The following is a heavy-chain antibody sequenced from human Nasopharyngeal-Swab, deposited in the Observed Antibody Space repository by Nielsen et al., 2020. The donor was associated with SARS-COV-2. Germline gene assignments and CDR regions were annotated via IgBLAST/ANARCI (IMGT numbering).Heavy chain of an antibody. Sequence: GESLKISCAASGFTFSSYAMSWVRQAPGKGLEWVSAISGSGGSTYYADSVKDRFTISRDNSKNTLYLQMNSLRAEDTAVYYCANDLHCSGGSCYYRDYWGQGTLVTVSS. J-gene: IGHJ4*02. CDR2: ISGSGGST. CDR3: ANDLHCSGGSCYYRDY. CDR1: GFTFSSYA. V-gene: IGHV3-23*01. D-gene: IGHD2-15*01.